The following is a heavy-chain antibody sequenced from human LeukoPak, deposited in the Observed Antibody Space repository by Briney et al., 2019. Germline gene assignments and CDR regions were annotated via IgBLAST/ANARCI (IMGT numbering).Heavy chain of an antibody. CDR3: ARDFNWGFDY. D-gene: IGHD7-27*01. CDR1: GFPFSSHG. V-gene: IGHV3-30*02. J-gene: IGHJ4*02. Sequence: GGSLRLSCAAPGFPFSSHGMHWVRQAPGKGLEWVAYIRQEGRDTYYADSVKGRFSISRDDSKYTVNLEMNSLRTEDMAVYYCARDFNWGFDYWGQGTLVSVSS. CDR2: IRQEGRDT.